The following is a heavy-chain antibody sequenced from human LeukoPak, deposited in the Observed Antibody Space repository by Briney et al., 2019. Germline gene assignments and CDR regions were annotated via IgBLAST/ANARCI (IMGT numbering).Heavy chain of an antibody. D-gene: IGHD6-13*01. J-gene: IGHJ4*02. CDR3: ARRAGSFRYFDY. V-gene: IGHV1-46*01. CDR2: INPSGGST. CDR1: GYTMTSYY. Sequence: ASLKVSCKASGYTMTSYYMHWVRQAPGQGLEWMGIINPSGGSTSYAQKFQGRVTMTRDMSTSTVYMELSSLRSEDTAVYYCARRAGSFRYFDYWGQGTLVTVSS.